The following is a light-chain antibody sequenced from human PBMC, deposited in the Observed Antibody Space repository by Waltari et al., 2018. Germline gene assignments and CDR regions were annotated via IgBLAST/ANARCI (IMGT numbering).Light chain of an antibody. CDR2: RDD. CDR3: QSYDRDLNAVL. CDR1: SSNIGAGYD. V-gene: IGLV1-40*01. J-gene: IGLJ2*01. Sequence: QSVLTQPPSVSGAPGQSVTISCTGSSSNIGAGYDVHWYLQIPGSAPKVLIYRDDNRPSGVPGRFSGSKSGTSASLSVTGLHVEDEADYFCQSYDRDLNAVLFGGGTKLTVL.